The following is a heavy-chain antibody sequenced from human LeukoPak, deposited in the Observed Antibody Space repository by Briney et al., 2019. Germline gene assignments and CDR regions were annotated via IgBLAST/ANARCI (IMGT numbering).Heavy chain of an antibody. Sequence: PGGSLRLSCAASGFTFDDYGMGWVRQAPGKGLEWVSGINWNGGSTGYADSVKGRFTISRDNAKNSLYLQMNSLRAEYTALYYCARGGITIFGVVSYMDVWGKGTTVTVSS. CDR1: GFTFDDYG. D-gene: IGHD3-3*01. V-gene: IGHV3-20*04. J-gene: IGHJ6*03. CDR3: ARGGITIFGVVSYMDV. CDR2: INWNGGST.